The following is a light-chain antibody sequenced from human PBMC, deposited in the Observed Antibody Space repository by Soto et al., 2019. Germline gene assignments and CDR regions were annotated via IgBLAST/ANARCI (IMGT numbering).Light chain of an antibody. CDR1: SSDVGSYNL. V-gene: IGLV2-23*02. CDR3: CSYGGSSTYV. Sequence: QSALTQRASVSGSPGQSITISCTGTSSDVGSYNLVSWYQQHPGKAPKLMIYEVSKRPSGVSNRFSGSKSGNTASLTISGLQAEDEADYYCCSYGGSSTYVFGTGTKVTV. CDR2: EVS. J-gene: IGLJ1*01.